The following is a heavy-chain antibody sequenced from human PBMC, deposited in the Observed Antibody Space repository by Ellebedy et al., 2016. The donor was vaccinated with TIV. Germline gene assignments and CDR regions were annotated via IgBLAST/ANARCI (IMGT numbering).Heavy chain of an antibody. CDR1: GDSICSGRHY. CDR2: IYYIGST. D-gene: IGHD5-12*01. V-gene: IGHV4-39*01. Sequence: MPSETLSLTCTVSGDSICSGRHYWGSIRQPTAKRLEWSASIYYIGSTYYNPSLNTRVTISVDPSKRHFSLKLRSVTAPNTTVYYCARHGLASHVYYGMDVWGQGSTVTVSS. CDR3: ARHGLASHVYYGMDV. J-gene: IGHJ6*01.